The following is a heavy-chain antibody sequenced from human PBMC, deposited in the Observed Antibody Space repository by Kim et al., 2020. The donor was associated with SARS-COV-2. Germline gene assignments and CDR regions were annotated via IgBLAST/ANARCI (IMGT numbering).Heavy chain of an antibody. CDR3: AKKGGEFFDY. CDR1: GYNFARYW. Sequence: GESLKISCQGSGYNFARYWIAWARQVPGKGLEWMGMVYAGDSDASYSPSFQGQVTISLDKSINTAYLQWNSLKASDSALYYCAKKGGEFFDYWGQGTLLT. D-gene: IGHD3-16*01. CDR2: VYAGDSDA. V-gene: IGHV5-51*01. J-gene: IGHJ4*02.